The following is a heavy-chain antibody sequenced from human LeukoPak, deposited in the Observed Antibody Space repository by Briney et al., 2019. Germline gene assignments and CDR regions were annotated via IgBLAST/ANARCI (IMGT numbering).Heavy chain of an antibody. CDR2: INHSGST. D-gene: IGHD2-8*01. CDR1: GGSFSGYY. J-gene: IGHJ4*02. CDR3: ARLSIVYAMQY. Sequence: SETLSLTCAVYGGSFSGYYWSWIRQPPGKGLEWIGEINHSGSTNYNPSLKSRVTISVDTSKNQFSLELSSVTAADTAVSYCARLSIVYAMQYWGQGTLGTVSS. V-gene: IGHV4-34*01.